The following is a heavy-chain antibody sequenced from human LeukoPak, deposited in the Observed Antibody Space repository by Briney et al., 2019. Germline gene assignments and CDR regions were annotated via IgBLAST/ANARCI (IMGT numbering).Heavy chain of an antibody. CDR2: IKSKTDGGTT. J-gene: IGHJ6*02. V-gene: IGHV3-15*01. CDR1: GFTFSDYY. CDR3: TTSTHQWWLGRYYYGMDV. D-gene: IGHD2-15*01. Sequence: GGSLRLSCAASGFTFSDYYMSWIRQAPGKGLEWVGRIKSKTDGGTTDYAAPVKGRFTISRDDSKNTLYLQMNSLKTEDTAVYYCTTSTHQWWLGRYYYGMDVWGQGTTVTVSS.